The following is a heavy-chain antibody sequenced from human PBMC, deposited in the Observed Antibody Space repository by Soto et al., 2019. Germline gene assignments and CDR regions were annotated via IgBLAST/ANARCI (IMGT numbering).Heavy chain of an antibody. D-gene: IGHD6-6*01. CDR1: GGTFSNYA. J-gene: IGHJ5*02. V-gene: IGHV1-69*01. CDR3: ARLTAERRFGGNQLVRSDWFDP. Sequence: QVQLVQSGAEVRKPGSSVKVSCKASGGTFSNYAIAWVRQAPGQGLEWMGGIIPIFETTHYAQKFQGRVTILGNESTSTAYMELSSLIAEGTAVYYGARLTAERRFGGNQLVRSDWFDPWGQGTLVTVSS. CDR2: IIPIFETT.